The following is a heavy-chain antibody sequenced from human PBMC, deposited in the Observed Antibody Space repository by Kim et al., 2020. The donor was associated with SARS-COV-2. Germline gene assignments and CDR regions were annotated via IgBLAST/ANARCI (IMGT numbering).Heavy chain of an antibody. V-gene: IGHV3-74*01. CDR2: INSDGSST. Sequence: GGSLRLSCAASGFTFSSYWMHWVRQAPGKGLVWVSRINSDGSSTSYADSVKGRFTISRDNAKNTLYLQMNSLRAEDTAVYYCARDLVGGGFLAAALLDYWGQGTLVTVSS. J-gene: IGHJ4*02. CDR3: ARDLVGGGFLAAALLDY. CDR1: GFTFSSYW. D-gene: IGHD6-13*01.